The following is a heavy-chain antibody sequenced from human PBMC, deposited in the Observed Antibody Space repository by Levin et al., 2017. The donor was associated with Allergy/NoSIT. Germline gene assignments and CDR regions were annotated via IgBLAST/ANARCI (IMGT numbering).Heavy chain of an antibody. V-gene: IGHV4-34*01. CDR2: INHSGST. D-gene: IGHD3-22*01. CDR3: ARGSHYARGFDP. CDR1: GGSFSGYY. Sequence: SETLSLTCAVYGGSFSGYYWSWIRQPPGKGLEWIGEINHSGSTNYNPSLKSRVTISVDTSKNQFSLKLSSVTAADTAVYYCARGSHYARGFDPWGQGTLVTVSS. J-gene: IGHJ5*02.